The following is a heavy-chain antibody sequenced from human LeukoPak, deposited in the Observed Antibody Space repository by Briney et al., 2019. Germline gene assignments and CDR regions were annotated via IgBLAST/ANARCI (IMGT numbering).Heavy chain of an antibody. CDR2: ISGSGGST. J-gene: IGHJ4*02. CDR1: GFTFSSYA. V-gene: IGHV3-23*01. CDR3: AKDHDFWSGYARAANFDY. D-gene: IGHD3-3*01. Sequence: PGGSLRLSCAASGFTFSSYAMSWVRQAPGKGLEWVSAISGSGGSTYYADSVKGRFTISRDNSKNTLYLQMNSLRAEDTAVYYCAKDHDFWSGYARAANFDYWGREPWSPSPQ.